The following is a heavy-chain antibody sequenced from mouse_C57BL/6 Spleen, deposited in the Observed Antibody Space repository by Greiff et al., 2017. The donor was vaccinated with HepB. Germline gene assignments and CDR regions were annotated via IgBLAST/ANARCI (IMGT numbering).Heavy chain of an antibody. CDR3: AISPIYYYGSSGFDV. D-gene: IGHD1-1*01. CDR2: IHPSDSDT. CDR1: GYTFTSYW. Sequence: QVQLQQPGAELVKPGASVKVSCKASGYTFTSYWMHWVKQRPGQGLEWIGRIHPSDSDTNYNQKFKGKATLTVDKSSSKSYMQLSSLTSEDSAVYYCAISPIYYYGSSGFDVWGTGTTVTVSS. J-gene: IGHJ1*03. V-gene: IGHV1-74*01.